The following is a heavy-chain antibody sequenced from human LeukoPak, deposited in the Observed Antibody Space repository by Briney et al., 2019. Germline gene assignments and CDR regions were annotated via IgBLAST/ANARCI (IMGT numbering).Heavy chain of an antibody. Sequence: PSETLSLTCTVSGVSISSYYWSWIRQPPGKGLEWIGYIYYSGSTNYNPSLKSRVTISLDTSKNQFSLKLSSVTTADTAVYYCARRILMDVWGKGTTVTVSS. CDR1: GVSISSYY. V-gene: IGHV4-59*01. CDR2: IYYSGST. J-gene: IGHJ6*04. CDR3: ARRILMDV. D-gene: IGHD2-15*01.